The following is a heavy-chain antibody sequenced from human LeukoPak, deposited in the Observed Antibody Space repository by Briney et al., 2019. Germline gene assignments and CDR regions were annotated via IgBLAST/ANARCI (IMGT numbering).Heavy chain of an antibody. Sequence: PGGSLRLSCAASGFTFSSYTMNWVRQAPGKGLERVSLISSSSSYIYYADSVKGRFTISRDNAKNSLHLQMNSLRAEDTAVYYCARGGSGNYYTLFDYWGQGTLVTVSS. D-gene: IGHD3-10*01. CDR3: ARGGSGNYYTLFDY. CDR2: ISSSSSYI. V-gene: IGHV3-21*01. CDR1: GFTFSSYT. J-gene: IGHJ4*02.